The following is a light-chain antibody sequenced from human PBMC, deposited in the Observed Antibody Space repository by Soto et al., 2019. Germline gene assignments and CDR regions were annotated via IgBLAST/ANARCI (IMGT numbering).Light chain of an antibody. V-gene: IGKV3-11*01. J-gene: IGKJ4*01. CDR2: DAS. CDR1: QTVRNNY. Sequence: EFVLTQSPGTLSLSPGERATLSCRASQTVRNNYLAWYQQKPGQAPRLLIYDASNRATGIPARFSGSGSGTDFTLNISSLEPEDFAVYCCQQRSNWPLTFAGWTQV. CDR3: QQRSNWPLT.